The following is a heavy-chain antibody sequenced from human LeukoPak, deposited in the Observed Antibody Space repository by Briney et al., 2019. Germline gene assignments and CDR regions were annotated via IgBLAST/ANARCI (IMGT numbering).Heavy chain of an antibody. J-gene: IGHJ4*02. D-gene: IGHD3-22*01. CDR2: INPNSGGT. CDR3: ARDRSNNHYYHSNLSLRSGFDY. CDR1: GYTFTGYY. V-gene: IGHV1-2*06. Sequence: GASVKVSCKASGYTFTGYYMHWVRQAPGQGLEWMGRINPNSGGTNYAQKFQGRVTMTRDTSISTAYMELSRPRSDDTAVYYCARDRSNNHYYHSNLSLRSGFDYWGQGTLVTVSS.